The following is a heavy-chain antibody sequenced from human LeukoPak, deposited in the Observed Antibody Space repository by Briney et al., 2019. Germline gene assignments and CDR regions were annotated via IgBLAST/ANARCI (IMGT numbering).Heavy chain of an antibody. J-gene: IGHJ4*02. CDR1: GFTFSSYG. D-gene: IGHD3-16*02. CDR2: IYTAGTR. V-gene: IGHV3-NL1*01. Sequence: GGSLRLSCAASGFTFSSYGMHWVRRAPGKGLEWVAVIYTAGTRYYADSVRGRFTISRDSSKNTLYLQMNDLRVEDTAAYYCARVYDYVWGSYRDPYFDYWGQGTLVTVSS. CDR3: ARVYDYVWGSYRDPYFDY.